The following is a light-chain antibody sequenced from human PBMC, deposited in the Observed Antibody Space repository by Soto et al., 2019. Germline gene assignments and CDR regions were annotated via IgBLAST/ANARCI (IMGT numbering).Light chain of an antibody. J-gene: IGLJ1*01. CDR3: SSYAGSSNV. V-gene: IGLV2-8*01. CDR1: SSDVGGYNY. Sequence: QSALTQPPSASGSPGQSVAISCTGTSSDVGGYNYVSWYQQHPGKAPKLMIHEVNKRPSGVHDRFSGSKSGNTASLTVSGLQAEDEADYYCSSYAGSSNVFGTGTKLTVL. CDR2: EVN.